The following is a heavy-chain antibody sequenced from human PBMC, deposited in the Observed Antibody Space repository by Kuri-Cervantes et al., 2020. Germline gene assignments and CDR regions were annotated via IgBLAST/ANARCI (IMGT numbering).Heavy chain of an antibody. J-gene: IGHJ4*02. D-gene: IGHD3-22*01. CDR3: STDRVDYYDSSGYYYSRLGVDY. CDR2: INVDGSVT. V-gene: IGHV3-74*01. CDR1: GFTFSSYW. Sequence: GESLKISCAASGFTFSSYWMHWVRQAPGKGLVWVSRINVDGSVTHYADSVKGRFTISRDNSKNTLYLQMNSLKTEDTAVYYCSTDRVDYYDSSGYYYSRLGVDYSGQGTLVTVSS.